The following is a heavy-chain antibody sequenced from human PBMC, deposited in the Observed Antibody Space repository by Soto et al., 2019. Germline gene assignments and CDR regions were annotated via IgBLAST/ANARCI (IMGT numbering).Heavy chain of an antibody. CDR1: GGTFSSYA. V-gene: IGHV1-69*13. D-gene: IGHD3-3*01. CDR3: ARGDSSSSITIFGVVPGFDP. J-gene: IGHJ5*02. CDR2: IIPIFGTA. Sequence: SVKVSCKASGGTFSSYAISWVRQAPGQGLGWMGGIIPIFGTANYAQKFQGRVTITADESTSTAYMELSSLRSEDTAVYYCARGDSSSSITIFGVVPGFDPWGQGTLVTVSS.